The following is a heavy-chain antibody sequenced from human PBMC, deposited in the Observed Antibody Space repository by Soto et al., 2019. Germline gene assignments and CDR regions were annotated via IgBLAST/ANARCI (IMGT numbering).Heavy chain of an antibody. CDR3: AKDKGGYSSSWYKGYFQH. Sequence: EVQLLESGGGLVQPGGSLRLSCAASGFTFSSYAMSWVRQAPGKGLEWVSAISGSGGSTYYADSVKGRFTISRDNSKNTLYLQMNSLRAEDTAVYYCAKDKGGYSSSWYKGYFQHWGQGTLVTVAS. CDR1: GFTFSSYA. V-gene: IGHV3-23*01. D-gene: IGHD6-13*01. J-gene: IGHJ1*01. CDR2: ISGSGGST.